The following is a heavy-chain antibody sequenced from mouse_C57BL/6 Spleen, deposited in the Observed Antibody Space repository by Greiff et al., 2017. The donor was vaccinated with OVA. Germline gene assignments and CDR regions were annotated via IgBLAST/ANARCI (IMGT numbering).Heavy chain of an antibody. CDR3: TRRSFDY. CDR2: IDPENGDT. V-gene: IGHV14-4*01. J-gene: IGHJ2*01. CDR1: GFNIKDDY. Sequence: DVKLVESGAELVRPGASVKLSCTASGFNIKDDYMHWVKQRPEQGLEWIGWIDPENGDTEYASKFQGKATITADTSSNTAYLQLSSLTSEDTAVYYCTRRSFDYWGQGTTLTVSS.